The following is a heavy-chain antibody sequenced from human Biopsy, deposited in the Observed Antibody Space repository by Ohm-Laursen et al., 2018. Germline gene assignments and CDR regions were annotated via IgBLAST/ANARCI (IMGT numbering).Heavy chain of an antibody. V-gene: IGHV4-59*01. CDR2: VYYTGST. CDR3: ARDRGYYSDRTVPGYFDL. CDR1: GDSISSYY. Sequence: SDTLSLTCPVSGDSISSYYWSWIRQPPGQGLQWIGYVYYTGSTDYNPSLQSRVTISVDTSKNHFSLRLRSVTPADTAIYYCARDRGYYSDRTVPGYFDLWGRGTLVTVSS. D-gene: IGHD3-22*01. J-gene: IGHJ2*01.